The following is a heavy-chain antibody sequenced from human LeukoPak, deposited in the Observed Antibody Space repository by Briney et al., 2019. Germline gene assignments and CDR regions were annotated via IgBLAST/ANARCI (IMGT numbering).Heavy chain of an antibody. CDR1: GFTFSSYA. J-gene: IGHJ4*02. CDR2: IGGSGGST. V-gene: IGHV3-23*01. CDR3: TKEVAAAGYFDY. Sequence: PGGSLRLSCAASGFTFSSYAMSWVRQAPGKGLEWVSSIGGSGGSTYYADSVKGRFTISRGNSKNTLYMQMNSLRAEDTAVYYCTKEVAAAGYFDYWGQGTLVTVSS. D-gene: IGHD6-13*01.